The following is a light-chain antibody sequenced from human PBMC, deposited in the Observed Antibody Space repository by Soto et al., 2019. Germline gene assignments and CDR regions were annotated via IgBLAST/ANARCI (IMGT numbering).Light chain of an antibody. J-gene: IGKJ4*01. CDR1: QSISSH. CDR3: QQSYSSPLT. Sequence: DIQMTQSPSSLSASVGDRVTITCRASQSISSHLNWYQQKAGKAPNLLIYGAFSLQSGVPSRFSGSRSGTDFTLTISSLQPEDFATYFCQQSYSSPLTFGGGTQVEIK. CDR2: GAF. V-gene: IGKV1-39*01.